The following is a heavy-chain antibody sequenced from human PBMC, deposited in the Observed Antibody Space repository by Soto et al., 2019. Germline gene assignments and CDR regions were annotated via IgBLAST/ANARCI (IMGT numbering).Heavy chain of an antibody. CDR3: ARKDIVATILDY. CDR1: GGSFSGYY. D-gene: IGHD5-12*01. Sequence: QVQLQQWGAGLLKPSETLSLTCAVYGGSFSGYYWSWIRQPPGKGLEWIGEINHSGSTNYNPSLKSRVTISVDTSKNQFSRKLSSVTAADTAVYYCARKDIVATILDYWGQGTLVTVSS. J-gene: IGHJ4*02. CDR2: INHSGST. V-gene: IGHV4-34*01.